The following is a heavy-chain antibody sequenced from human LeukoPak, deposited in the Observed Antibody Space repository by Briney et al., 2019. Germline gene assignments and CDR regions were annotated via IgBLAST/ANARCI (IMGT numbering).Heavy chain of an antibody. Sequence: ASVKVSCKASGYTFTGYYMHWVRQAPGQGLEWMGWINTNTGNPTYAQGFTGRFVFSLDTSVSTAYLQISSLKAEDTAVYYCARVTANGWFDPWGQGTLVTVSS. CDR3: ARVTANGWFDP. V-gene: IGHV7-4-1*02. J-gene: IGHJ5*02. CDR1: GYTFTGYY. CDR2: INTNTGNP.